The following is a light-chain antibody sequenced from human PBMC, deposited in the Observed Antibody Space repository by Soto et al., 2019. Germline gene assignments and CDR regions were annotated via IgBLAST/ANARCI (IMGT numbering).Light chain of an antibody. J-gene: IGLJ1*01. Sequence: QSALTQPASVSGSPGQSITISCTGTSSDVGAYNYVSWYQQYPGKAPKLMIYDVGNRPSGVSTRFSGYKSGNTASLTISGLQAEDESDYYCSSYTSTSNPHVFGTGTKLTVL. CDR3: SSYTSTSNPHV. V-gene: IGLV2-14*01. CDR2: DVG. CDR1: SSDVGAYNY.